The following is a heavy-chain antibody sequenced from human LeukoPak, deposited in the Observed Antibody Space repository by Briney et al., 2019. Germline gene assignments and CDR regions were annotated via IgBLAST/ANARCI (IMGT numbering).Heavy chain of an antibody. CDR1: GGTFSSYA. Sequence: GASVKVSCKASGGTFSSYAISWVRQAPGQGLEWMGGIIPIFGTANYAQKFQGRVTITADESTSTAYMELSSLRSEDTAVYYCAREGATGTAMVSLDYWGQGTLVTVSS. CDR2: IIPIFGTA. D-gene: IGHD5-18*01. J-gene: IGHJ4*02. CDR3: AREGATGTAMVSLDY. V-gene: IGHV1-69*01.